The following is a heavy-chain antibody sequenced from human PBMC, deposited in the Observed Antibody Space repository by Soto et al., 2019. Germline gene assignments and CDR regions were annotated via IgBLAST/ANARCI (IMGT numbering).Heavy chain of an antibody. CDR2: ISPYSGDT. V-gene: IGHV1-2*02. J-gene: IGHJ4*02. D-gene: IGHD3-3*01. Sequence: AAVKVSCKGSENTFIGYYLHWVRQAPGQGLAWMGWISPYSGDTDSAQKFQGRVTLTRDTSTRTVYMELSRLTSADTAVYYCPWAGPTPIFNHWGQGALVTVSS. CDR3: PWAGPTPIFNH. CDR1: ENTFIGYY.